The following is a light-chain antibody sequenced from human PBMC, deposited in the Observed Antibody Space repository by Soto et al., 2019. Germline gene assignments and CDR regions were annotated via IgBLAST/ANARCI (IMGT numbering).Light chain of an antibody. J-gene: IGKJ4*01. CDR1: QSIRTW. V-gene: IGKV1-5*01. CDR2: DAS. CDR3: QQYDSYSLT. Sequence: DIQMTQSPSTLSASIGDRVTITCRASQSIRTWLAWYQQKPGKAPKFLIYDASSFQSGVPPRFRGSGSGTEFTLTISSLQPDDFATYYCQQYDSYSLTFGGGTKVEIK.